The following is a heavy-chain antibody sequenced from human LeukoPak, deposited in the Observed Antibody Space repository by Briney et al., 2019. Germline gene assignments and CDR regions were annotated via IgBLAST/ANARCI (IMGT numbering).Heavy chain of an antibody. V-gene: IGHV3-23*01. J-gene: IGHJ5*01. CDR3: AKGWPIAGDIKDWFDS. CDR1: GFSLSSHA. CDR2: MSATGDPT. Sequence: PGGSLRLSCGASGFSLSSHAMSWVRQAPGKGPECVSAMSATGDPTYYADSVKGRLTISRDNSKSILDLQMNSLRAEDTAVYYCAKGWPIAGDIKDWFDSWGQGTLVTVSS. D-gene: IGHD6-13*01.